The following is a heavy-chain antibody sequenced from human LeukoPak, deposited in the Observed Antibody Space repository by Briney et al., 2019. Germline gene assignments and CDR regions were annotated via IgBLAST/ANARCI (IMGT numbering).Heavy chain of an antibody. V-gene: IGHV4-34*01. CDR1: SKSFSNYY. Sequence: SETLSLTCAVDSKSFSNYYWSWIRQPPGKGLEWIGEINRNESTHYNPSLKSRVTISIDTSKNQFSLRLNSVTAADTAVYYCARGDYPIYYFDYWGQGTLVTVSS. CDR2: INRNEST. J-gene: IGHJ4*02. CDR3: ARGDYPIYYFDY. D-gene: IGHD3-9*01.